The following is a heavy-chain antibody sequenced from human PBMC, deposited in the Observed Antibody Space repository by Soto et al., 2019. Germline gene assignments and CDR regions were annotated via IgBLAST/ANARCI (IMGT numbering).Heavy chain of an antibody. CDR1: GGSISSGGYY. CDR3: ARGFYDDCSSTSCYNYYYSYMDV. J-gene: IGHJ6*03. Sequence: SETLSLTCTVSGGSISSGGYYWSWIRQHPGKGLEWIGYIYYSGSTYYSPSLKSRVTISVDTSKNQFSLKLSSVTAADTAVYYCARGFYDDCSSTSCYNYYYSYMDVWGKGTTVTVSS. D-gene: IGHD2-2*02. CDR2: IYYSGST. V-gene: IGHV4-31*03.